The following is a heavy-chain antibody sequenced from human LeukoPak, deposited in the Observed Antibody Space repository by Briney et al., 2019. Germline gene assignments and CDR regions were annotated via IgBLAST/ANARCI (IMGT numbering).Heavy chain of an antibody. CDR1: GGSISSYY. CDR2: IYYSGST. J-gene: IGHJ4*02. CDR3: ARAVREWLLDLYYFDY. Sequence: PSETLSLTCTVSGGSISSYYWSWIRQPPGKGLEWIGYIYYSGSTNYNPSLKSRVTISVDTSKNQFSLKLSSVTAADTAVYYCARAVREWLLDLYYFDYWGQGTLVTVSS. V-gene: IGHV4-59*01. D-gene: IGHD3-3*01.